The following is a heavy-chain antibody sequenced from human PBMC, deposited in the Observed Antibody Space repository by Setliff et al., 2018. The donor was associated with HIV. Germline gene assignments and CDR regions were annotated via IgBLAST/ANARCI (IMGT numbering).Heavy chain of an antibody. CDR2: MNPNSGNT. V-gene: IGHV1-8*01. J-gene: IGHJ6*02. CDR3: ASSWSRIRYYGMDV. D-gene: IGHD6-13*01. Sequence: ASVKVSCKASEGTFSSYAVSWVRQATGQGLEWMGWMNPNSGNTGYAQKFQGRVTMTRNTSISTAYMELSSLRSDDTAVYYCASSWSRIRYYGMDVWGQGTTVTVSS. CDR1: EGTFSSYA.